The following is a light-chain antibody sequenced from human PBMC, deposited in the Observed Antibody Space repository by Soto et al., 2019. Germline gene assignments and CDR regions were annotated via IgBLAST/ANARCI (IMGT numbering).Light chain of an antibody. CDR2: DVN. CDR1: SSDVGGYNY. CDR3: AAWDDSLSGRV. J-gene: IGLJ3*02. Sequence: QSALTQPRSVSGSPGQSVTISCTGTSSDVGGYNYVSWYRQHPGKPPKLIIYDVNRRPSGVPDRFSGSKSGNTASLTISGLQAEDEADYYCAAWDDSLSGRVFGGGTKLTVL. V-gene: IGLV2-11*01.